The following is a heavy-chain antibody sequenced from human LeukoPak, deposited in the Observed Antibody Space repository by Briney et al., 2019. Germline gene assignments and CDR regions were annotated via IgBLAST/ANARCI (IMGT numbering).Heavy chain of an antibody. CDR1: GGSISSYY. CDR2: IYHSEST. J-gene: IGHJ6*03. Sequence: SETLSLTCAVSGGSISSYYWSWIRQPPGKGLEWIGYIYHSESTTYNPSLKSRVTISLDTSKNQISLNLTSVTAADTAVYFCARRRGQSSDPSYYYFYMDVWGKGTTVTVSS. CDR3: ARRRGQSSDPSYYYFYMDV. V-gene: IGHV4-59*01.